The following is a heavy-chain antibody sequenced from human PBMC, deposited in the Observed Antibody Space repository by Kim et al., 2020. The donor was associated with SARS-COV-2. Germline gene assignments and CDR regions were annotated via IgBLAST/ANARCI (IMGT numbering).Heavy chain of an antibody. D-gene: IGHD3-3*01. CDR1: GDSISSGDYY. V-gene: IGHV4-31*03. CDR2: IFDRHTS. CDR3: ARGAFSRVTPYGVLTWFDP. J-gene: IGHJ5*02. Sequence: SETLSLTCSVSGDSISSGDYYWTWIRQHPGRGLEWIGHIFDRHTSYSNPSLMGRLTMSVDTSKNQFSLKMSSVTAADTAVYYCARGAFSRVTPYGVLTWFDPWGQGILVTVSS.